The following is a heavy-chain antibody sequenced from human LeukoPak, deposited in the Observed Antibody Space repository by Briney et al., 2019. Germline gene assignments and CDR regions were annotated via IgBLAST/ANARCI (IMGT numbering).Heavy chain of an antibody. CDR2: INTNTGNP. V-gene: IGHV7-4-1*02. D-gene: IGHD5-18*01. J-gene: IGHJ6*03. Sequence: GASVKVSCKASGYTFTSYAMNWVRQAPGQGLEWMGWINTNTGNPTYAQGFTGRFVFSLDTSVSTAYLQISSLKAEDTAVYYCARGRGVDTAMVNLYYYYYYMDVWGKGTTVTVSS. CDR3: ARGRGVDTAMVNLYYYYYYMDV. CDR1: GYTFTSYA.